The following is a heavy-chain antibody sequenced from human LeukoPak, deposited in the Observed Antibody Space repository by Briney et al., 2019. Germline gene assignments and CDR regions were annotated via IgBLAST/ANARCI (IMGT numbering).Heavy chain of an antibody. V-gene: IGHV1-69*05. CDR3: ARGEEYCSGGSCYVLFDY. J-gene: IGHJ4*02. CDR2: IIPIFGTA. Sequence: ASVKVSCKASGGTFSSYAISWVRQAPGQGLEGMGGIIPIFGTANYAQKFQGRVTITTDESTSTAYMELSSLRSEDTAVYYCARGEEYCSGGSCYVLFDYWGQRTLVTVSS. D-gene: IGHD2-15*01. CDR1: GGTFSSYA.